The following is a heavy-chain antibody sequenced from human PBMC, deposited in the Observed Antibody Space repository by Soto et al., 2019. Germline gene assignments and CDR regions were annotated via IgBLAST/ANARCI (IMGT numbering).Heavy chain of an antibody. Sequence: QLQLQESGPGLVKPSETLSLTCTVSGGSISSSSYYWGWIRQPPGKGLEWIGSIYYSGSTYYNPSLKSRVTISVDTSKNQFSLKLSSVTAADTAVYYCARHTFTRDSSGYYWYYYYYGMDVWGQGTTVTVSS. CDR1: GGSISSSSYY. CDR2: IYYSGST. V-gene: IGHV4-39*01. CDR3: ARHTFTRDSSGYYWYYYYYGMDV. D-gene: IGHD3-22*01. J-gene: IGHJ6*02.